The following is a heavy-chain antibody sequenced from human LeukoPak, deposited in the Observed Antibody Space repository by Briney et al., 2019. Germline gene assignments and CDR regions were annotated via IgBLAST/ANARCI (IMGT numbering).Heavy chain of an antibody. CDR3: AREIISGYFQH. CDR1: GYTFTSYG. J-gene: IGHJ1*01. CDR2: IIPIFGTA. D-gene: IGHD6-25*01. Sequence: GASVKVSCKASGYTFTSYGISWVRQAPGQGLEWMGGIIPIFGTANYAQKFQGRVTITTDESTSTAYMELSSLRSEDTAVYYCAREIISGYFQHWGQGTLVTVSS. V-gene: IGHV1-69*05.